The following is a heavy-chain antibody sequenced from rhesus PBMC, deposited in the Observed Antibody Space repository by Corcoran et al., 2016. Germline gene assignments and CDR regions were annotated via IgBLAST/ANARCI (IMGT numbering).Heavy chain of an antibody. Sequence: EVQLVESGGGLAKPGGSLRLSCAASGFTFSSYWMNWVRQTPGKGLEWISAINSGGGSTYYADSVKGRFTISRDNSKNTLSLQMNSLRAEDTAVYYCAKGEGWTPNWYYWGQGVLVTVSS. J-gene: IGHJ4*01. CDR2: INSGGGST. D-gene: IGHD1-26*01. CDR3: AKGEGWTPNWYY. CDR1: GFTFSSYW. V-gene: IGHV3S42*01.